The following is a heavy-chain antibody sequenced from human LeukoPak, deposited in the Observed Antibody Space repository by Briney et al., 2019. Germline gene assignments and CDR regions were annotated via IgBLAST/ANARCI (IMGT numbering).Heavy chain of an antibody. D-gene: IGHD1-1*01. CDR1: GFTFRSYG. V-gene: IGHV3-23*01. Sequence: GGSLRLSCAASGFTFRSYGMSWVRQAPGKGLEWVSAISGSGGSTYYADSVRGRFTISRDNSKNTLHLQLNSLRAEDTAVYYCARGADNYYYYQYMDVWGKGTTVTFSS. CDR2: ISGSGGST. J-gene: IGHJ6*03. CDR3: ARGADNYYYYQYMDV.